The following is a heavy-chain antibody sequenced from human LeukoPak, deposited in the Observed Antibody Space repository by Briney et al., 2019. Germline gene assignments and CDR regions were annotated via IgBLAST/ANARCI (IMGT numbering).Heavy chain of an antibody. J-gene: IGHJ6*03. CDR3: ARAVGSGSFQTYYYYMDV. CDR1: GGSISSYY. D-gene: IGHD3-10*01. V-gene: IGHV4-4*07. Sequence: PSETLSLTCTVSGGSISSYYWSWIRQPAGKGLEWIGRIYTSGSTNYNPSLKSRVTMSVDTSKNQFSLKLSSVTAADTAVYYCARAVGSGSFQTYYYYMDVWGKGTTVTTSS. CDR2: IYTSGST.